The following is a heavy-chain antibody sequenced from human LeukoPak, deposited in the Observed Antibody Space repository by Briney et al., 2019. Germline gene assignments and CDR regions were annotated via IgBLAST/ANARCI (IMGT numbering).Heavy chain of an antibody. CDR1: GFTVSNKY. J-gene: IGHJ4*02. CDR2: ISADGIDK. CDR3: AKDKGREGDY. V-gene: IGHV3-30*18. Sequence: PGGSLRLSCAASGFTVSNKYMSWVRQAPGKGLEWVAVISADGIDKYYADSVKGRFTISRDNSKNTLYLQMSSLRPEDTAVYYCAKDKGREGDYWGQGNLVTVSS.